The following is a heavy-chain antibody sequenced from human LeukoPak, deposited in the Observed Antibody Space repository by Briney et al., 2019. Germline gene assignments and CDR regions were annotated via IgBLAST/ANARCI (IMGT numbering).Heavy chain of an antibody. CDR1: GYTFTSYY. V-gene: IGHV1-46*01. CDR3: ARDPTVVTPVYYFDY. Sequence: GASVKVSCKASGYTFTSYYMHWVRQAPGQGLEWMGIINPSGGSTSYAQKFQGRVTMTRDTSISTAYMELSRLRSDDTAVYYCARDPTVVTPVYYFDYWGQGTLVTVSS. CDR2: INPSGGST. J-gene: IGHJ4*02. D-gene: IGHD4-23*01.